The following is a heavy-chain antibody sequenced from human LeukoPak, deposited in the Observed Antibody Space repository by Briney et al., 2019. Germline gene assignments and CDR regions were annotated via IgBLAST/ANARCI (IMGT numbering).Heavy chain of an antibody. CDR2: ISSSSSTI. J-gene: IGHJ2*01. CDR1: GFTFSSYS. V-gene: IGHV3-48*01. CDR3: ANIDQDGSGDIVVVPAATPEWWYFDL. Sequence: GGSLRLSCAASGFTFSSYSMNWVRQAPGKGLEWVSYISSSSSTIYYADSVKGRFTISRDNAKNSLYLQMNSLRAEDTAVYYCANIDQDGSGDIVVVPAATPEWWYFDLWGRGTLVTVSS. D-gene: IGHD2-2*01.